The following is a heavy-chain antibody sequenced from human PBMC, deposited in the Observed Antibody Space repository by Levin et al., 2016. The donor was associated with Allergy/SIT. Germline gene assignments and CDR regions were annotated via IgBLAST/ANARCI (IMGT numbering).Heavy chain of an antibody. CDR2: IFYSGNT. D-gene: IGHD6-6*01. Sequence: SETLSLTCTVSGGSISGGTYYWSWIRHHPGRGLEWIGHIFYSGNTYYNPSLKSRVTISVDTSKNQFSLKLTSVTAADTGVYYCASRPYFTGGAYFDYWGQGIQVTVSS. CDR1: GGSISGGTYY. V-gene: IGHV4-31*03. J-gene: IGHJ4*02. CDR3: ASRPYFTGGAYFDY.